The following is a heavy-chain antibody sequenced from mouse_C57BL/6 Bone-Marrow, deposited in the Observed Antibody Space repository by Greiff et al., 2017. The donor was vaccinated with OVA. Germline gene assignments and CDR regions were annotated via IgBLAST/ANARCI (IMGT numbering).Heavy chain of an antibody. Sequence: QVHVKQSGPELVKPGASVKISCKASGYAFSSSWMNWVKQRPGKGLEWIGRIYPGDGDTNYNGKFKGKATLTADKSSSTAYMQLSSLTSEDSAVYFCARRVAVFDYWGQGTTLTVSS. CDR1: GYAFSSSW. CDR2: IYPGDGDT. V-gene: IGHV1-82*01. J-gene: IGHJ2*01. CDR3: ARRVAVFDY.